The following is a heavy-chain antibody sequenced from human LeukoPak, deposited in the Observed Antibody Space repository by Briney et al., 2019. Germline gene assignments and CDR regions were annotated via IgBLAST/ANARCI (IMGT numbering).Heavy chain of an antibody. V-gene: IGHV4-59*08. CDR1: GDSVXRXX. CDR2: IYYTGIT. CDR3: ARHTWRDGGIIEFDY. J-gene: IGHJ4*02. Sequence: PSETLSLTCTVSGDSVXRXXXSXXXQPPGXXLXWXAYIYYTGITKYNPSLKSRVTISADTSRNQFSLNLISVTAADTAVYYCARHTWRDGGIIEFDYWGLGTLVTVSS. D-gene: IGHD3-16*02.